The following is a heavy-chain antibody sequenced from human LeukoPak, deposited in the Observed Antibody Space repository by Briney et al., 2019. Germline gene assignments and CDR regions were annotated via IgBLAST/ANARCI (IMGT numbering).Heavy chain of an antibody. Sequence: PGGSLRLSCAASGFTFSGYGMHWVRQAPGKGLEWVAVIWYDGKNKYYAESVKGRFTVSRDNSKNTLYLQMNSLRAEDTAVYYCARDRGTRYYYGMDVWGQGTTVIVSS. CDR2: IWYDGKNK. CDR1: GFTFSGYG. CDR3: ARDRGTRYYYGMDV. J-gene: IGHJ6*02. V-gene: IGHV3-33*01. D-gene: IGHD2-2*01.